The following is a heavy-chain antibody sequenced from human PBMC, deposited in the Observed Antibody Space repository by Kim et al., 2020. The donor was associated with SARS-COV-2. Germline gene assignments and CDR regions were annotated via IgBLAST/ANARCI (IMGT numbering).Heavy chain of an antibody. D-gene: IGHD6-13*01. V-gene: IGHV3-23*01. CDR2: ISGSGGST. J-gene: IGHJ4*02. CDR1: GFTFSSYA. CDR3: ANPYSSSWEDY. Sequence: GGSLRLSCAASGFTFSSYAMSWVRQAPGKGLEWVSAISGSGGSTYYADSVKGRFTISRDNSKNTLYLQMNSLRAEDTTVYYCANPYSSSWEDYWGQGTLVTVSS.